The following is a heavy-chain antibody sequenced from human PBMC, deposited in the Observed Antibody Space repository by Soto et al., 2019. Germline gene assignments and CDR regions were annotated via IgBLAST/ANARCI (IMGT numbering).Heavy chain of an antibody. V-gene: IGHV3-15*01. CDR1: GFTFSNAW. Sequence: GGSLRLSCAASGFTFSNAWMSWVRQAPGKGLEWVGRIKSKTDGGTTDYAAPVKGRFTISRDDSKNTLYLQMNSLKTEDTAVYYCTTDGPGILTLLDYWGQGTLVIVSS. D-gene: IGHD3-9*01. CDR2: IKSKTDGGTT. CDR3: TTDGPGILTLLDY. J-gene: IGHJ4*02.